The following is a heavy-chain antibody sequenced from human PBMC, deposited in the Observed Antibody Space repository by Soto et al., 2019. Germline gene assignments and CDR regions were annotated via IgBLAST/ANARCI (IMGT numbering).Heavy chain of an antibody. CDR1: GYSFTSYW. D-gene: IGHD3-22*01. CDR2: IYPGDSDT. Sequence: PGESLKISCKGSGYSFTSYWIGWVRQMPGKGLEWMGIIYPGDSDTRYSPSFQGQVTISADKSISTAYLQWSSLKASDTAMYYCARHTNYDSSGYSAFDAFDIWGQGTMVTVSS. V-gene: IGHV5-51*01. J-gene: IGHJ3*02. CDR3: ARHTNYDSSGYSAFDAFDI.